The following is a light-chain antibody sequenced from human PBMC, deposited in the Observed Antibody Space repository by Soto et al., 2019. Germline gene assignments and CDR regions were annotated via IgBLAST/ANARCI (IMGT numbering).Light chain of an antibody. V-gene: IGKV4-1*01. CDR3: QQYYNNSPYT. CDR1: QSILFTSNNKNY. Sequence: DIVMTQSPDSLAVSLGERAAINCKSSQSILFTSNNKNYLAWYQQKPGQPPKLLIYWASTRESGVPDRFSGSGSGTGFTLTIRNLQAGDGAVYFWQQYYNNSPYTFGQGTKVEIK. CDR2: WAS. J-gene: IGKJ2*01.